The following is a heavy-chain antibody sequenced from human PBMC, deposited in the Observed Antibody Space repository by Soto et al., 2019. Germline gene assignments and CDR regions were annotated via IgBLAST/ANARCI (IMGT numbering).Heavy chain of an antibody. CDR2: IYYSGST. CDR3: ARGSYTIFGVVMDV. Sequence: QVQLQESGPGLVKPSQTLSLTCTVSGGSISSGDYYWSWIRQPPGKGLEWIGYIYYSGSTYYNPYLKSRVTLAVDTSQSQFSLKLSSVTAADTAVYYCARGSYTIFGVVMDVWGQGTTVTVSS. CDR1: GGSISSGDYY. D-gene: IGHD3-3*01. J-gene: IGHJ6*02. V-gene: IGHV4-30-4*01.